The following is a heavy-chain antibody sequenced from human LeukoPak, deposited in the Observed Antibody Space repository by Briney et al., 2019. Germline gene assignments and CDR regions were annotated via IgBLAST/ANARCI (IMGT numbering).Heavy chain of an antibody. CDR2: ISYDGSNK. V-gene: IGHV3-30*18. CDR3: AKDRGRQLVLHLDY. J-gene: IGHJ4*02. CDR1: GFTFSNYG. Sequence: GGALRLSCAASGFTFSNYGMHWVRQAPGKGLEWVAVISYDGSNKYYADSVKGRFTISRDNSKNTLYLQMNSLRAEDTAVYYCAKDRGRQLVLHLDYWGQGTLVTVSS. D-gene: IGHD6-6*01.